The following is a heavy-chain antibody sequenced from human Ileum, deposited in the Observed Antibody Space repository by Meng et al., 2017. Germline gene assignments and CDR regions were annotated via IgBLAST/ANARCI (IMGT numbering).Heavy chain of an antibody. CDR2: IFHGGTT. J-gene: IGHJ4*02. CDR3: SRTSYYDNSGYYPG. D-gene: IGHD3-22*01. Sequence: QVQLQESGPGLGKPSGTLSLTCAVSGDSISSGNWWNWVRQSPGKGLEWIGEIFHGGTTNYNPSLKSRVTISVDTSKNQFSLKLSSVTAADTAVYYCSRTSYYDNSGYYPGWGQGTLVTVSS. V-gene: IGHV4-4*02. CDR1: GDSISSGNW.